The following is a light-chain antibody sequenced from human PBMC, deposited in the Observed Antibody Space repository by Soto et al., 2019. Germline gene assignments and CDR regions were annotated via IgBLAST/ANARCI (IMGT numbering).Light chain of an antibody. CDR3: MQALETPYT. V-gene: IGKV2-28*01. CDR2: LGS. Sequence: VMTQSPLSLTVTPGEPSSISCRSSQRLLHSNGNTFLDWYLQKPGQSPQLLIYLGSNRASGVPDRVSGSEAGTDFTLKISRVEAEDVGVYYCMQALETPYTFGQGTRLEIK. CDR1: QRLLHSNGNTF. J-gene: IGKJ5*01.